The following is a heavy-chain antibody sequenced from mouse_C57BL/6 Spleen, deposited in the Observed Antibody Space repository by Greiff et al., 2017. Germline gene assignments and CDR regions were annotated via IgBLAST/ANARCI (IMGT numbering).Heavy chain of an antibody. J-gene: IGHJ4*01. V-gene: IGHV1-52*01. CDR1: GYTFTSYW. Sequence: QVQLQQPGAELVRPGSSVKLSCKASGYTFTSYWMHWVKQRPIQGLEWIGNIDSSDSESHSNQKFKDKATLTVDKSSSTAYMQLSSLTSEDSAVYYCARVSTFYYYAMDYWGQGTSVTVSS. CDR2: IDSSDSES. CDR3: ARVSTFYYYAMDY. D-gene: IGHD4-1*02.